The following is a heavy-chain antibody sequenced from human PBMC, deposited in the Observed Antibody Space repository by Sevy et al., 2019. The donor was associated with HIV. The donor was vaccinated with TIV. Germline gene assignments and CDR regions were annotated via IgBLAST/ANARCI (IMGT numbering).Heavy chain of an antibody. Sequence: SETLSLTCAVSGYSISSGFYWGWIRQPPGKGLEWIVLMYPSGSTYYNSSLQSRVTISVDTSKNQFSLGLTSVTAADTAVYYCARLGIAVAGYFDYWGQGTLVTVSS. J-gene: IGHJ4*02. V-gene: IGHV4-38-2*01. CDR1: GYSISSGFY. CDR2: MYPSGST. CDR3: ARLGIAVAGYFDY. D-gene: IGHD6-19*01.